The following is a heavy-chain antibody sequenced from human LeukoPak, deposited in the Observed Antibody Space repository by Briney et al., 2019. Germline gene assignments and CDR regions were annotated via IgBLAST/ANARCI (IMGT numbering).Heavy chain of an antibody. J-gene: IGHJ3*02. V-gene: IGHV3-23*01. CDR3: AKKVVDTIHPPGPFDI. D-gene: IGHD5-12*01. CDR2: ISGSGGST. CDR1: GFTFSSYA. Sequence: GGSLRLSCAASGFTFSSYAMSWVRQAPGKGLEWVSAISGSGGSTYYADSVKGRFTISRDNSKNTLYLQMNSLRAEDTAVYYCAKKVVDTIHPPGPFDIWGQGTMVTVSS.